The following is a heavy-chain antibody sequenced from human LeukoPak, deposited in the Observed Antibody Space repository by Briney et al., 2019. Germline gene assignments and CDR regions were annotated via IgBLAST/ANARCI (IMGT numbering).Heavy chain of an antibody. D-gene: IGHD3-10*01. CDR1: GGSISGDYY. CDR3: ARDLSLSLVRGIIISGLDP. Sequence: SETLSLTCTVSGGSISGDYYWTWFRRPPGKGLEWIGFIHYGGSTNYNPSLKSRLTISVDTSKHQFSLKLTSLTAADTAVYYCARDLSLSLVRGIIISGLDPWGQGPLVTVSS. V-gene: IGHV4-61*08. CDR2: IHYGGST. J-gene: IGHJ5*02.